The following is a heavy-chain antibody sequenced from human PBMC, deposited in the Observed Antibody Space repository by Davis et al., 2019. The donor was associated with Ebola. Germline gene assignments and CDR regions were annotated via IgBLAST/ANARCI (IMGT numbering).Heavy chain of an antibody. J-gene: IGHJ6*02. CDR1: GGTFSSYA. CDR3: ARRPLRFSYYYYGMDV. D-gene: IGHD3-3*01. Sequence: ASVKVSCKASGGTFSSYAISWVRQAPGQRLEWMGWINAGNGNTKYSQKFQGRVTITRDTSASTAYMELSSLRSEDTAVYYCARRPLRFSYYYYGMDVWGQGTTVTVSS. CDR2: INAGNGNT. V-gene: IGHV1-3*01.